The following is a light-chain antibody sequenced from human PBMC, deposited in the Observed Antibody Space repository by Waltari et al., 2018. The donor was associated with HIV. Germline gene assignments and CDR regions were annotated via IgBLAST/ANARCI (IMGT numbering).Light chain of an antibody. CDR2: EDS. J-gene: IGLJ2*01. Sequence: SYVLTQPPSVSVAPGKTASIICEGNNIRGTCVLWYKQKPGQAQVLVIYEDSDRSSGSPERFSGSNSGDTATLTISRVEAGDEADYHCQVWDRCSDQAVFGGGTKLTVL. CDR1: NIRGTC. CDR3: QVWDRCSDQAV. V-gene: IGLV3-21*04.